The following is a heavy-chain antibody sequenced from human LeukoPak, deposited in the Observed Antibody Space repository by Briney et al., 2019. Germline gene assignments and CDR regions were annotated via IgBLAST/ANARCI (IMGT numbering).Heavy chain of an antibody. V-gene: IGHV1-69*13. CDR2: IIPIFGTA. J-gene: IGHJ6*02. Sequence: SVKVSCKASGYTFSSYAISWVRQAPGQGLEWMGGIIPIFGTANYAQKFQGRVTITADESTSTAYMELSSLRSEDTAVYYCARVSLGNEPGSPQNYYYYGMDVWGQGTTVTVSS. CDR1: GYTFSSYA. CDR3: ARVSLGNEPGSPQNYYYYGMDV.